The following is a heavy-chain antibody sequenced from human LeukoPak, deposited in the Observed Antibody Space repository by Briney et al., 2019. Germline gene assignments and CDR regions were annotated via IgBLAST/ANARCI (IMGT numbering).Heavy chain of an antibody. CDR1: GFTFSSYW. Sequence: PGGSLRLSCAASGFTFSSYWMHWVRQAPGKGLVWVSRINTDGSSTSYADSVKGRFTISRDNAKNTLYLQMNSLRAEDTALYYCAREMVADSSGYYDYWGQGTLVTVSS. V-gene: IGHV3-74*01. D-gene: IGHD3-22*01. J-gene: IGHJ4*02. CDR2: INTDGSST. CDR3: AREMVADSSGYYDY.